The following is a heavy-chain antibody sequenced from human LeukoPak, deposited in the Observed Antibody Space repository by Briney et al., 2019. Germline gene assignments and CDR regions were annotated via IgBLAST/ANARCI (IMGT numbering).Heavy chain of an antibody. J-gene: IGHJ4*02. CDR2: ISSSGSTI. D-gene: IGHD2-15*01. CDR1: GFTFSDYY. CDR3: ARQHCSGGSCYSPPYYFDY. Sequence: GGSLRLSCAASGFTFSDYYMSWIRQAPGKGLEWVSYISSSGSTIYYADSMKGRFTISRDNAKNSLYLQMNSLRAEDTAVYYCARQHCSGGSCYSPPYYFDYWGQGTLVTVSS. V-gene: IGHV3-11*01.